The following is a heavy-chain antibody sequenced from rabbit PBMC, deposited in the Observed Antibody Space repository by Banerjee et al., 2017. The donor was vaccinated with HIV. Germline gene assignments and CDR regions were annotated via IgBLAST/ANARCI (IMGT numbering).Heavy chain of an antibody. V-gene: IGHV1S43*01. Sequence: QSLEESGGDLVKPGASLTLTCTASGFDFSGYYWMNWVRQAPGKGLEWLACIYTDSGTTYYASWAKGRFTISRSTSLNTVDLKMTSLTAADTATYFCARHAGYAGDDDATYFDLWGQGTLV. J-gene: IGHJ4*01. CDR3: ARHAGYAGDDDATYFDL. CDR1: GFDFSGYYW. CDR2: IYTDSGTT. D-gene: IGHD4-2*01.